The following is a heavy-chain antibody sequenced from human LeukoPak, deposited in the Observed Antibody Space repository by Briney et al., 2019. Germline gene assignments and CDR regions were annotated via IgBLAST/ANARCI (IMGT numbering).Heavy chain of an antibody. Sequence: ASVKVSCKASGYTFTSYDINWVRQATGQGLEWMGWINPNSGGTNYAQKFQGRVTMTRDTSISTAYMELSRLRSDDTAVYYCARDENWFDPWGQGTLVTVSS. V-gene: IGHV1-2*02. J-gene: IGHJ5*02. CDR3: ARDENWFDP. CDR2: INPNSGGT. CDR1: GYTFTSYD.